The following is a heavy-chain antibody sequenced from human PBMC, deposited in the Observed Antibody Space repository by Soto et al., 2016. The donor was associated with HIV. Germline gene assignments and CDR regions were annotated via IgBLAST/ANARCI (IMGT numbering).Heavy chain of an antibody. J-gene: IGHJ6*02. D-gene: IGHD2-2*01. V-gene: IGHV3-23*01. Sequence: EVQLLESGGGLVQPGGSLRLSCAASGFTFSSYAMSWVRQAPGKGLEWVSAISGSGGSTYYADSVKGRFTISRDNSKNTLYLQMNSLRAEDTAVYYCATNKAGTVVPATYYYYGMDVWGQGTTVTVSS. CDR3: ATNKAGTVVPATYYYYGMDV. CDR1: GFTFSSYA. CDR2: ISGSGGST.